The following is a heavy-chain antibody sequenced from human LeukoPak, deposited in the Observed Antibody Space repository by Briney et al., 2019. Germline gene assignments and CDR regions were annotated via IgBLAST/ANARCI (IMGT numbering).Heavy chain of an antibody. V-gene: IGHV4-59*08. D-gene: IGHD2-2*01. CDR2: IYYSGST. Sequence: SETLSLTCTVSGGSISSYYWSWIRQPPGKGLEWIGYIYYSGSTNYNPSLKSRVTISVDASKNQFSLKLSSVTAADTAVYYCARLSPVPAAYYYYGMDVWGRGTTVTVSS. CDR3: ARLSPVPAAYYYYGMDV. J-gene: IGHJ6*02. CDR1: GGSISSYY.